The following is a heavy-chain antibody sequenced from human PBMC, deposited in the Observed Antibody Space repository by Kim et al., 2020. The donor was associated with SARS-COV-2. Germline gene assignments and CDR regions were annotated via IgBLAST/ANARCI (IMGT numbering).Heavy chain of an antibody. J-gene: IGHJ4*02. D-gene: IGHD2-21*02. Sequence: ASVKVSCKASGYTFTDYYMHWVRQAPGQGLEWMGRINPNSGGTNYAQKFLGRVTMTRDTSITTAYMELSRLRSDDTAVYYCARRFGGDGGFDYWGQGTLVTVSS. V-gene: IGHV1-2*06. CDR1: GYTFTDYY. CDR2: INPNSGGT. CDR3: ARRFGGDGGFDY.